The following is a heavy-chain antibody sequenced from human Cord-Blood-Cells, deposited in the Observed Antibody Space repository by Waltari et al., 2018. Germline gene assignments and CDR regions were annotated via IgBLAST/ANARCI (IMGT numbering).Heavy chain of an antibody. J-gene: IGHJ5*02. Sequence: QVQLVQSGAEVKKPGSSVKVSCKASGGTFSSYAISWVRQAPGQGLEWMGGIIPIFGTANDAQKFQGRVPITADESTSTAYMELSSLRSEDTAVYYCARVGSIAATTNWFDPWGQGTLVTVSS. CDR3: ARVGSIAATTNWFDP. D-gene: IGHD6-13*01. V-gene: IGHV1-69*01. CDR2: IIPIFGTA. CDR1: GGTFSSYA.